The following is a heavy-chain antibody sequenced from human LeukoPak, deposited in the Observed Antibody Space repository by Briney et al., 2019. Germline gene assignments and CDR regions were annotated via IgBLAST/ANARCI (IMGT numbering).Heavy chain of an antibody. D-gene: IGHD4-11*01. Sequence: SETLSLTCTVSGGSISSYYWSWIRQSPGKGLEWIGYIYYTGNTNYCPSLKSRVTISVDTSKNQFSLKLSSVTAADTAVYYCARGPTVTRYNWFDPWGQGTLVTVSS. V-gene: IGHV4-59*12. J-gene: IGHJ5*02. CDR2: IYYTGNT. CDR1: GGSISSYY. CDR3: ARGPTVTRYNWFDP.